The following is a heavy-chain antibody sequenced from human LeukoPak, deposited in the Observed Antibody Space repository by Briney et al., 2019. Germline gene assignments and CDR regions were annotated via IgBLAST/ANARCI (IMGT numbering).Heavy chain of an antibody. CDR3: ARARDSGYDYGGIFDY. J-gene: IGHJ4*02. CDR2: INHSGST. CDR1: GGSISGYY. Sequence: SETLSLTCTVSGGSISGYYWSWIRQPPGKGLEWIGEINHSGSTNYNPSLKSRVTISVDTSKNQFSLKLSSVTAADTAVYYCARARDSGYDYGGIFDYWGQGTLVTVSS. V-gene: IGHV4-34*01. D-gene: IGHD5-12*01.